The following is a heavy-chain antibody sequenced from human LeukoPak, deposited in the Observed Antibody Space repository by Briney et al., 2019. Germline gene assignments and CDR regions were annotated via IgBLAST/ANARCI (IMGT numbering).Heavy chain of an antibody. CDR1: GGSFSGYY. J-gene: IGHJ5*02. V-gene: IGHV4-34*01. Sequence: KPSETLSLTCAVYGGSFSGYYWSWIRQPPGKGLEWIGEINHSGSTNYNPSLKSRVTISVDTSKNQFSLKLSSVTAADTAVYYCARAPKYSSSSWYSWFDPWGQGTLVTVSS. CDR2: INHSGST. CDR3: ARAPKYSSSSWYSWFDP. D-gene: IGHD6-13*01.